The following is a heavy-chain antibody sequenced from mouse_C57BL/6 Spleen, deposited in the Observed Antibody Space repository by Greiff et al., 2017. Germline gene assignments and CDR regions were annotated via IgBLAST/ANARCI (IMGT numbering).Heavy chain of an antibody. Sequence: VKLLESGAELVKPGASVKISCKASGYAFSSYWMNWVKQRPGKGLEWIGQIYPGDGDTNYNGKFKGKATLTVDKSSSTAYMQLSSLTSEDSAVYYCAREEEEDYAMDYWGQGTSVTVSS. J-gene: IGHJ4*01. CDR3: AREEEEDYAMDY. V-gene: IGHV1-80*01. CDR1: GYAFSSYW. CDR2: IYPGDGDT.